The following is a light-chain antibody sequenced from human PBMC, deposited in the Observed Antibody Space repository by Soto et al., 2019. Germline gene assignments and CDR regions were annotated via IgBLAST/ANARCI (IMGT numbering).Light chain of an antibody. CDR3: QLRSNWPPLFT. Sequence: DIVLTQSPATLSLSPGERATLSCRASQSVSSYLAWYQQKPGQATRLLIYDASNRATGIPARFSGSGSGTDFTLTISSLEPEDFAVYYCQLRSNWPPLFTFGPGTNVDIK. V-gene: IGKV3-11*01. CDR2: DAS. CDR1: QSVSSY. J-gene: IGKJ3*01.